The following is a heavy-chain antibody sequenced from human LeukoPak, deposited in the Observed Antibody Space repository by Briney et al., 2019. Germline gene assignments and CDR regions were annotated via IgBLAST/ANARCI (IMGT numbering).Heavy chain of an antibody. V-gene: IGHV3-21*01. Sequence: GGSLRLSCAASGFTFDDYAMHWVRQAPGKGLEWVSSISSSSSYIYYADSVKGRFTISRDNAKNSLYLQMNSLRAEDTAVYYCARDLPGDYWGQGTLVTVSS. CDR2: ISSSSSYI. CDR1: GFTFDDYA. CDR3: ARDLPGDY. J-gene: IGHJ4*02.